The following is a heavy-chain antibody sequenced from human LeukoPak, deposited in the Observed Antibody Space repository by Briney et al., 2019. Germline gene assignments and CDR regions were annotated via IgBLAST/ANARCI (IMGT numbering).Heavy chain of an antibody. Sequence: ASAKVSCKASGYTFTTYGISWVRQAPGQGLEWMGWINPNSGGTNYAQKFQGRVTMTRDTSISTAYMELSRLRSDDTAVYYCARGYCSGGSCYWFDPWGQGTLVTLSS. CDR1: GYTFTTYG. J-gene: IGHJ5*02. CDR2: INPNSGGT. D-gene: IGHD2-15*01. CDR3: ARGYCSGGSCYWFDP. V-gene: IGHV1-2*02.